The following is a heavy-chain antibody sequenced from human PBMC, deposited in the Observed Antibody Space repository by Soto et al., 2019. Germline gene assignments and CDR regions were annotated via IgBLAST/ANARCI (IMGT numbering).Heavy chain of an antibody. CDR1: GGSISSGGYY. CDR3: ATMTTVRNYGMDV. CDR2: IYYSGST. D-gene: IGHD4-17*01. Sequence: QVQLQESGPGLVKPSQTLSLTCTVSGGSISSGGYYWSWIRQHPGKGLEWIGYIYYSGSTYYNPPLKIRVTIAVDSSMNQFSLKPSSVTAADTAVYYCATMTTVRNYGMDVWGQGTTVTVSS. J-gene: IGHJ6*02. V-gene: IGHV4-31*03.